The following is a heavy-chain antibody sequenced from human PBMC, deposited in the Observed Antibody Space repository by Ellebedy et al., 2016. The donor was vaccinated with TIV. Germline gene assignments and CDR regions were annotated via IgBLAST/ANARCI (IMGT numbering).Heavy chain of an antibody. Sequence: GESLKISCVASGFTFSDYYMSWIRQAPGKGLEWVSTISTSSSYTKCADSVKGRFTVSRDDAKNSLYLHMNSLKAEDTAVYYGGRTGRPWFDYWGQGTLVTVSS. CDR3: GRTGRPWFDY. J-gene: IGHJ4*02. D-gene: IGHD2-8*02. V-gene: IGHV3-11*06. CDR1: GFTFSDYY. CDR2: ISTSSSYT.